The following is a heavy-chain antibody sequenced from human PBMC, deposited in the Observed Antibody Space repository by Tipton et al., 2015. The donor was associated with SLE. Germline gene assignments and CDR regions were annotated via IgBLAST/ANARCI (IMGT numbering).Heavy chain of an antibody. J-gene: IGHJ4*02. CDR1: GGSISSSSYY. CDR2: IYASGST. Sequence: TLSLTCTVSGGSISSSSYYWGWIRKPAGKGLEWIGYIYASGSTHYNPSLKSRVTISVDTSRNQFSLKLSSVTAADTAVYYCARDRPDYYLDYWGQGILVTVSS. V-gene: IGHV4-61*09. D-gene: IGHD1-14*01. CDR3: ARDRPDYYLDY.